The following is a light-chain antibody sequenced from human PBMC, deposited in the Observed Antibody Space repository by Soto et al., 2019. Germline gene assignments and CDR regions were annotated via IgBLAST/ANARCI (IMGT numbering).Light chain of an antibody. V-gene: IGKV3-20*01. CDR2: DAS. Sequence: ENVLTQSPGTLSLSPGERATLSCRASQSVSSSYLAWYQQKPGQAPRLLIYDASSRATGIPDRFSGSGSGADFTLTISRLEPEDFAEYYCQQYGSSPRTFGQGTKVELK. CDR3: QQYGSSPRT. J-gene: IGKJ1*01. CDR1: QSVSSSY.